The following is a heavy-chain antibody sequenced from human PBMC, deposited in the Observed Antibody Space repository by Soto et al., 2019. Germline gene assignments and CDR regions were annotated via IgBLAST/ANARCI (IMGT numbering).Heavy chain of an antibody. CDR2: ISTYNGNT. J-gene: IGHJ6*02. Sequence: QVQLVQSGAEVKKPGASLKVSCQASGYTFTEFGITWVRQAPGQGLAWVGWISTYNGNTNYAQNLQDRVTMTTDTSTNTAYMELRSLRSDDTAVYYCARYGYSSGWYLGTGMDVWGQGTPVTVSS. V-gene: IGHV1-18*04. D-gene: IGHD6-19*01. CDR1: GYTFTEFG. CDR3: ARYGYSSGWYLGTGMDV.